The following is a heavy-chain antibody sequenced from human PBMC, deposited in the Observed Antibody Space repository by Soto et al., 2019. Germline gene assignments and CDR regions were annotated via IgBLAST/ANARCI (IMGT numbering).Heavy chain of an antibody. V-gene: IGHV1-69*01. CDR3: ASGYYDSSGYSIDY. D-gene: IGHD3-22*01. J-gene: IGHJ4*02. Sequence: QVQLMQSGSEVKKPGSSVKISCKAFGGTFNSNAFSWVRQVPGQGLEWMGGLAVILGTPNYAQKFQGRVTLSPDETTTTAYMEVTSLTSEDTAVYYCASGYYDSSGYSIDYWGQGTQITVSS. CDR2: LAVILGTP. CDR1: GGTFNSNA.